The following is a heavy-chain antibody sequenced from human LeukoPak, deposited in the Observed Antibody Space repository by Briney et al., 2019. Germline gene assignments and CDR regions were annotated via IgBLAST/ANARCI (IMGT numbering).Heavy chain of an antibody. J-gene: IGHJ6*04. V-gene: IGHV3-30*02. CDR1: GFTFSSYG. CDR3: AKDLRWGGTTPGLDV. D-gene: IGHD1-1*01. Sequence: GGSLRLSCAASGFTFSSYGMHWVRQAPGKGLEWVAFIRYDGSNKYYADSVKGRFTISRDNSNNTLYLQMNSLRAEDTAVYYCAKDLRWGGTTPGLDVWGKGTTVTISS. CDR2: IRYDGSNK.